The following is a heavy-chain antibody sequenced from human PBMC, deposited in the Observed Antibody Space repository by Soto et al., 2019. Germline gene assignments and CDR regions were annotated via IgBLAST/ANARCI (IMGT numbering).Heavy chain of an antibody. V-gene: IGHV1-3*04. Sequence: ASVKVSCKASGYTFITYAIHCVRQAPGQRLEWMGWINTGNGHTKYSQNFQGRVTITRDTSASTAYMELSSLRSEDTAVYYCSRDPRGGVNSGSYPGAYWGQGTLVTVSS. J-gene: IGHJ4*02. D-gene: IGHD1-26*01. CDR2: INTGNGHT. CDR1: GYTFITYA. CDR3: SRDPRGGVNSGSYPGAY.